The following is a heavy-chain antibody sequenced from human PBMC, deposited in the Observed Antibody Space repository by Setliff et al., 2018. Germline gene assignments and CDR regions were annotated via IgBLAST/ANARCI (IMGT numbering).Heavy chain of an antibody. J-gene: IGHJ6*03. CDR1: GYTFTDYY. D-gene: IGHD3-9*01. V-gene: IGHV1-2*02. CDR3: ARDPLPKHYDVVTGYYSAPNYYYMDV. CDR2: LNPKNNDT. Sequence: VSCKTSGYTFTDYYIHWVRQAPGEGLEWMGWLNPKNNDTSYAQKFLGRVTMTRDTSISAAYMELITLRSDDTALYYCARDPLPKHYDVVTGYYSAPNYYYMDVWGKGTTVTVSS.